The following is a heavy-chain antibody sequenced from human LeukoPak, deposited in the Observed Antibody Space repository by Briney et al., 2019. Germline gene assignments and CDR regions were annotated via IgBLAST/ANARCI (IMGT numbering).Heavy chain of an antibody. CDR2: INPNSGGT. Sequence: ASVKVSCKASGYTFTGYYMHWVRQAPGQGLEWMGWINPNSGGTNYAQKFQGRVTMTRDTSISTAYMELSRLRSDDTAVYYCAKDISGDSTRFDYWGQGTLVTVSS. J-gene: IGHJ4*02. CDR3: AKDISGDSTRFDY. D-gene: IGHD2-21*02. V-gene: IGHV1-2*02. CDR1: GYTFTGYY.